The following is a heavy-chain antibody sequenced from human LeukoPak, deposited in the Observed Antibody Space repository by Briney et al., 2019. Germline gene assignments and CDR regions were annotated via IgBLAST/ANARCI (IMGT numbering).Heavy chain of an antibody. V-gene: IGHV6-1*01. D-gene: IGHD3-16*01. CDR3: ARDWGDGAGYDY. J-gene: IGHJ4*02. CDR1: GDSVSKNSVA. Sequence: SQSLSLTCAISGDSVSKNSVAWNWIRQSPSRGLEWLGRIYYRSKWYNDYAVSVKSRITINPDTSKNQFSLHLKSVTPEDTAVYYCARDWGDGAGYDYWGQGTLVTVSS. CDR2: IYYRSKWYN.